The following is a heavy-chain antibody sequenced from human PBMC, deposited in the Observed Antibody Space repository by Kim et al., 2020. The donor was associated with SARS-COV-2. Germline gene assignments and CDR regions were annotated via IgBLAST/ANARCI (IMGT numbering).Heavy chain of an antibody. D-gene: IGHD6-13*01. CDR2: ISGSGGST. V-gene: IGHV3-23*01. CDR3: AKSIAAAGHYYYGMDV. CDR1: GFTFSSYA. Sequence: GGSLRLSCAASGFTFSSYAMSWVRQAPGKGLEWVSGISGSGGSTYYADSVKGRFTISRDNSKNTLYLQMNSRRAEDTAVYYCAKSIAAAGHYYYGMDVWGQGTTVTGSS. J-gene: IGHJ6*02.